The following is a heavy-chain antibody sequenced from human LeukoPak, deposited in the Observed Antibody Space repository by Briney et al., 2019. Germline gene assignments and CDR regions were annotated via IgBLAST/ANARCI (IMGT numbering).Heavy chain of an antibody. D-gene: IGHD2-15*01. CDR3: ARARMGVVVAATKDSWFDP. J-gene: IGHJ5*02. CDR2: ISAYNGNT. CDR1: GYTFTSYG. Sequence: ASVKVSCKASGYTFTSYGISWVRQAPGQGLEWMGWISAYNGNTNYAQKLQGRATMTTDTSTSTAYMELRSLRSDDTAVYYCARARMGVVVAATKDSWFDPWGQGTLVTVSS. V-gene: IGHV1-18*01.